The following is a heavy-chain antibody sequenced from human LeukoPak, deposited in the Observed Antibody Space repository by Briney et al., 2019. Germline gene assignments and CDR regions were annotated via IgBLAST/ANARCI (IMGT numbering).Heavy chain of an antibody. V-gene: IGHV4-34*01. J-gene: IGHJ4*02. CDR3: AREGVHYDILTGYYDY. Sequence: SETLSLTCTVSGGSISSYYWSWIRQPPGKGLEWIGEINHSGSTNYNPSLKSRVTISVDTSKNQFSLKLSSVTAADTAVYYCAREGVHYDILTGYYDYWGQGTLVTVSS. D-gene: IGHD3-9*01. CDR2: INHSGST. CDR1: GGSISSYY.